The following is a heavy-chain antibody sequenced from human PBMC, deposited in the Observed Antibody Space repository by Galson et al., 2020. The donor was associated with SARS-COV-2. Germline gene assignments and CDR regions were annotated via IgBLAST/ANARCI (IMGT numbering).Heavy chain of an antibody. J-gene: IGHJ4*02. D-gene: IGHD5-12*01. CDR1: GFIFDDYA. CDR2: ISRDGGNI. Sequence: GESLKTSCAASGFIFDDYAMHWVRQAPGQGLEWVSVISRDGGNIYYADSVEGRFSISRDDSENSLYLQMNSLRVEDTAVYYCAKWGYDFADLFDYWGQGSLVTVFS. CDR3: AKWGYDFADLFDY. V-gene: IGHV3-43D*03.